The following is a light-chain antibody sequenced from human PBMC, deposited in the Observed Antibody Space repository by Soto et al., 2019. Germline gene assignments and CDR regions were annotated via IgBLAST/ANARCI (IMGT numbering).Light chain of an antibody. CDR3: AAWDDSLKGPV. V-gene: IGLV1-44*01. J-gene: IGLJ3*02. Sequence: QLVLTQPPSASGTPGQRVTISCSGSTSNIVSNTVNWYQQLPGTAPKLLIFNNNQRPSGVPDRVSGSKSGTSASLAISGLQSEDEADYYCAAWDDSLKGPVFGGGTKVTVL. CDR1: TSNIVSNT. CDR2: NNN.